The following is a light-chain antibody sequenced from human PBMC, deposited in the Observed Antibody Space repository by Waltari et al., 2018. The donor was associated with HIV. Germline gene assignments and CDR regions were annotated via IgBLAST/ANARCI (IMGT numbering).Light chain of an antibody. CDR3: QVWDASSDHLVI. CDR2: DDS. J-gene: IGLJ2*01. Sequence: SFVLTQPASVSVAPGQTARIPFEGNNIGDKTVPWYHQKPGQAPLLVFYDDSDRPSGIPERFSGSNSWNTATLTISRVEAGDEADYYCQVWDASSDHLVIFGGGTKLTVL. V-gene: IGLV3-21*02. CDR1: NIGDKT.